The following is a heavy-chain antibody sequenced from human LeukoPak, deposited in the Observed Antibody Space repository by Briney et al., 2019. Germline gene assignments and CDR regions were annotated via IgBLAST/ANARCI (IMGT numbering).Heavy chain of an antibody. CDR3: AKDSWSRNGIYDAFDI. V-gene: IGHV3-23*01. CDR1: GFIFSEYA. CDR2: VGGDDTN. D-gene: IGHD2-8*01. Sequence: GGSLRLSCVASGFIFSEYAMNWVRQAPGKGLEWVSVVGGDDTNYYIDSVKGRFTISRDNSKNTLSLQMNNLRPEDTAVYYCAKDSWSRNGIYDAFDIWGQGTMVTVSS. J-gene: IGHJ3*02.